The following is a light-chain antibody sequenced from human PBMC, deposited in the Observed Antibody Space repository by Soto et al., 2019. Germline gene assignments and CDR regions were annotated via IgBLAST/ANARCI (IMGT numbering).Light chain of an antibody. V-gene: IGKV1-27*01. J-gene: IGKJ2*01. Sequence: DIPMTQSPSSLSASVGDRVNITCRASQDISNNLAWYQQKPGKVPKLLIYATSTLQSGVSSRFSGRASGTDFTLIVNSLQPEDVATYYCQKYDRAPYTFGQGTKLEIK. CDR3: QKYDRAPYT. CDR1: QDISNN. CDR2: ATS.